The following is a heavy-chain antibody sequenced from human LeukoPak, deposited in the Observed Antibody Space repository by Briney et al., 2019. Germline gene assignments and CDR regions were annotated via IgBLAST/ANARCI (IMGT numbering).Heavy chain of an antibody. Sequence: QPGGSLRLSCASSGFAFSDYEMNWVRQAPGKGLEWVSYSSSSGSIIYYADSVKGRFTISRDNAKRSLFLQMNSLRVEDTAVYYCARTMWGFDYWGQGTLVTVSS. CDR1: GFAFSDYE. CDR2: SSSSGSII. J-gene: IGHJ4*02. V-gene: IGHV3-48*03. D-gene: IGHD7-27*01. CDR3: ARTMWGFDY.